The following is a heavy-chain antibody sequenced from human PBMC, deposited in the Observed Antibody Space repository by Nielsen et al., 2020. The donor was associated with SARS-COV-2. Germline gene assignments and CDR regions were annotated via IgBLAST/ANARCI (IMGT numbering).Heavy chain of an antibody. CDR2: IYYSGST. D-gene: IGHD4-17*01. CDR3: ARHSMTTVTKYYFDY. Sequence: SETLSLTSAVSGGSISSYYWSWIRQPPGKGLEWIGYIYYSGSTNYNPSLKSRVTISVDTSKNQFSLKLSSVTAADTAVYYCARHSMTTVTKYYFDYWGQGTLVTVSS. CDR1: GGSISSYY. J-gene: IGHJ4*02. V-gene: IGHV4-59*01.